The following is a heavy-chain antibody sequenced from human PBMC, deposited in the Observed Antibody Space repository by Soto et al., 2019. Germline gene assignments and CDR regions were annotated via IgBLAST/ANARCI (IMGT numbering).Heavy chain of an antibody. Sequence: ASVKVSCKASGYTFTSYDINCVRQAAGQGNEWMGWMNPNSGNTGYAQKFQGRVTMTRNTSISTAYMELSSLRSEDTAVYYCARGLRRIAAAGLPGYWGQGTLVTVSS. CDR2: MNPNSGNT. V-gene: IGHV1-8*01. CDR1: GYTFTSYD. J-gene: IGHJ4*02. D-gene: IGHD6-13*01. CDR3: ARGLRRIAAAGLPGY.